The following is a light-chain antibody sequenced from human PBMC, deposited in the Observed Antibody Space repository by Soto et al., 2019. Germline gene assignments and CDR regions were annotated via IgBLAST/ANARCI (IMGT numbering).Light chain of an antibody. Sequence: EIVLTQSPGTLSLSPGEGATVSCRASQSVNSNLLAWFQQKPGQAPRLLIHDASRRATGIPDRFSGSGSGTDFTLSISRLEPEDFAVYYCHQYVSSPLTFGQWNKLAIK. CDR1: QSVNSNL. V-gene: IGKV3-20*01. CDR3: HQYVSSPLT. J-gene: IGKJ2*01. CDR2: DAS.